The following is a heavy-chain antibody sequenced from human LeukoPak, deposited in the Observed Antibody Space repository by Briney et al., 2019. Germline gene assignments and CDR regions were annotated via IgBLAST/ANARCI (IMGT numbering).Heavy chain of an antibody. CDR1: GYTFTSYG. J-gene: IGHJ4*02. D-gene: IGHD7-27*01. CDR3: ATIAPGDLFDS. Sequence: GASVKVSCKASGYTFTSYGISWVRQAPGQGLEWMGGFVPEDDETIYAQSFQGRVTMTEDTSTDTAYMELSSLRSEDTAMYYCATIAPGDLFDSWGQGTLVTVSS. V-gene: IGHV1-24*01. CDR2: FVPEDDET.